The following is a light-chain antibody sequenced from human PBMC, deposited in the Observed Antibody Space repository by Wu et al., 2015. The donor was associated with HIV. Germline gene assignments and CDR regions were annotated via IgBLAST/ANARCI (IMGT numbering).Light chain of an antibody. Sequence: EIVLTQSPAALSVSPGERATLSCRASRSVSSAVAWYQQKPGQAPRLLIYDASNRATGIPARFTGGGSGTDYTLTISSLEPEDFAIYYCQQHANWPLTFGQGTRLDSK. CDR1: RSVSSA. J-gene: IGKJ5*01. CDR3: QQHANWPLT. CDR2: DAS. V-gene: IGKV3-11*01.